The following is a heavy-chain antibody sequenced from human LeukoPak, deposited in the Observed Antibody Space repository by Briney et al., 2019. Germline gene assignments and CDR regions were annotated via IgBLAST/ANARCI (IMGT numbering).Heavy chain of an antibody. D-gene: IGHD6-6*01. Sequence: SETLSLTCTVSGGSISSYYWSWIRQPPGKGLEWIGYIYYSGSTNYNPSLKSRVAISVDTSKNQFSLKLSSVTAADTAVYYCARGGSTSDYWGQGTLVTVSS. CDR3: ARGGSTSDY. CDR1: GGSISSYY. V-gene: IGHV4-59*01. J-gene: IGHJ4*02. CDR2: IYYSGST.